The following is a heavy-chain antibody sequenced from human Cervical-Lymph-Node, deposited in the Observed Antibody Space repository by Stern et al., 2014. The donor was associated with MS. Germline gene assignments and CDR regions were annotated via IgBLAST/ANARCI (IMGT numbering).Heavy chain of an antibody. D-gene: IGHD2-15*01. V-gene: IGHV4-30-2*01. J-gene: IGHJ4*01. Sequence: QLQLQESDSRLVKPSQTLSLTCAVSGGSVGSGGYSWNWIRQPAGKGLEWIGNIYFTGTTYNNPSFQSRVTISVDRSKSQFYLNLSSLTAADTAVYYCARGQCSGGTCYFDSWGQGTLVTVSS. CDR1: GGSVGSGGYS. CDR2: IYFTGTT. CDR3: ARGQCSGGTCYFDS.